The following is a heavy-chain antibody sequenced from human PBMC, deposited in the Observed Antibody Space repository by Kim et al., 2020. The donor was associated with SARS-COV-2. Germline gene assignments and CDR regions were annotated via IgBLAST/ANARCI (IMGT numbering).Heavy chain of an antibody. V-gene: IGHV3-23*01. Sequence: STSYADSVKGRFTIARDNSKNTLYLQMNSLRAEDTAVYYCGAGATTGFDYWGQGTLVTVSS. J-gene: IGHJ4*02. CDR3: GAGATTGFDY. D-gene: IGHD1-26*01. CDR2: ST.